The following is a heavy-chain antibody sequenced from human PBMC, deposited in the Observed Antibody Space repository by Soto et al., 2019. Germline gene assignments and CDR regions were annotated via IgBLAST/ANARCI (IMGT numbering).Heavy chain of an antibody. J-gene: IGHJ4*02. CDR1: GFSLSTSGVG. D-gene: IGHD3-16*01. CDR3: THKGGGDRILDY. V-gene: IGHV2-5*02. CDR2: IYWDDAK. Sequence: QITLKESGPTLVKPTQTLTLTCTFSGFSLSTSGVGVGWIRQPPGKALEWLALIYWDDAKHYSPSLKSRLTIPKDTSKNQVVPTMTNLEPVDTAPYYRTHKGGGDRILDYWGQGTLVTVSS.